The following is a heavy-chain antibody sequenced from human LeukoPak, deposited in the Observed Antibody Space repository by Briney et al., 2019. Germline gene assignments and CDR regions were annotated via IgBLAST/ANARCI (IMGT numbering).Heavy chain of an antibody. V-gene: IGHV3-21*01. CDR2: ISSSSSYI. CDR3: ARDYYYGSGKALGAFDI. D-gene: IGHD3-10*01. J-gene: IGHJ3*02. CDR1: GFTFSSYS. Sequence: GESLKISCAASGFTFSSYSMNWVRQAPGKGLEWVSSISSSSSYIYYADSVKGRFTISRDNAKNSLYLQMNSLRAEDTAVYYCARDYYYGSGKALGAFDIWGQGTMVTVSS.